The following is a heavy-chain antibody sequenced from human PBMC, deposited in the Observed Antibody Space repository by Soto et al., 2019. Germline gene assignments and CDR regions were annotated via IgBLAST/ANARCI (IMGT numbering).Heavy chain of an antibody. CDR1: GGSVRSDRYY. V-gene: IGHV4-31*03. J-gene: IGHJ4*01. CDR2: IHFSGDA. D-gene: IGHD5-12*01. CDR3: ASGVIVPTTLVH. Sequence: QVQLQESGPGLVKPSQTLSLTCTVSGGSVRSDRYYWSWIRQRPGKGLEWIGYIHFSGDAYYNPSLKSRVAISVDTSKNQFSLKLNSVTAADTAVYYCASGVIVPTTLVHWGQGALVTVSP.